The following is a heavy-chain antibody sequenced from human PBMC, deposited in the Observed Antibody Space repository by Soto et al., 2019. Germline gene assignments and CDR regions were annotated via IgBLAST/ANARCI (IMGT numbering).Heavy chain of an antibody. Sequence: ASVKVSFKASGYTFTSYAMHWVRQAPGQRLEWMGWINAGNGNTKYSQKFQGRVTITRDTSASTAYMELSSLRSEDTAVYYCARVSLGYCSGGSCNPLDYWGQGTLVTVSS. CDR1: GYTFTSYA. V-gene: IGHV1-3*01. CDR3: ARVSLGYCSGGSCNPLDY. J-gene: IGHJ4*02. D-gene: IGHD2-15*01. CDR2: INAGNGNT.